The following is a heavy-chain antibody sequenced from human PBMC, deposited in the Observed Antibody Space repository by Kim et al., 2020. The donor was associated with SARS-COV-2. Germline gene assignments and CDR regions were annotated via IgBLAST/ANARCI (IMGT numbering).Heavy chain of an antibody. V-gene: IGHV3-23*01. CDR3: AKRSSVWVFDC. D-gene: IGHD6-19*01. Sequence: NAASVTSRFTNSGDNSKNTLYLQMTSLRAERTAVYYCAKRSSVWVFDCWGQGTLVTVSS. J-gene: IGHJ4*02.